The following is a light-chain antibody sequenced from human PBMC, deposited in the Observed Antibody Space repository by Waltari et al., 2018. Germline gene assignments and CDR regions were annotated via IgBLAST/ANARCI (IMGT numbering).Light chain of an antibody. V-gene: IGLV2-14*03. CDR3: SSYTTSGTLV. CDR2: HVT. J-gene: IGLJ2*01. CDR1: SSDIAAYDS. Sequence: QSALTQPVSVSGSLGQSITIPCTGSSSDIAAYDSVSWYQQHPGRAPTLMIFHVTERPSGISNRFSGSKSGNTASLTISGLQTEDEADYYCSSYTTSGTLVFGGGTKLTIL.